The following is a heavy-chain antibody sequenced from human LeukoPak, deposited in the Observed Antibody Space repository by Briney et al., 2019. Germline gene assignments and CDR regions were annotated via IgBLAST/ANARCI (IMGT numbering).Heavy chain of an antibody. CDR3: AKATERYREVSRSDS. V-gene: IGHV3-23*01. Sequence: GGSLRLSCAASGFTFSTYTMNWVRQAPGKGLEWVSAINRGGGGTYYADFVKGRFTISRDNSENKLYLQMNSLRAEDTATYYCAKATERYREVSRSDSWGQGTQVTVSS. D-gene: IGHD3-10*01. CDR1: GFTFSTYT. J-gene: IGHJ4*02. CDR2: INRGGGGT.